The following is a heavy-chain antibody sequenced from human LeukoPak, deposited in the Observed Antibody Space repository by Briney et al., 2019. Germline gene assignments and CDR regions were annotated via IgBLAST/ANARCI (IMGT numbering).Heavy chain of an antibody. D-gene: IGHD3-10*01. CDR3: ARVWFGVPYYFDY. V-gene: IGHV1-8*01. J-gene: IGHJ4*02. CDR2: MNPNSGNT. Sequence: GASVKVSCKASGYTFTSYDTNWVRQATGQGLEWMGWMNPNSGNTGYAQKFQGRVTMTRNTSISTAYMELSSLRSEDTAVYYCARVWFGVPYYFDYWGQGTLVTVSS. CDR1: GYTFTSYD.